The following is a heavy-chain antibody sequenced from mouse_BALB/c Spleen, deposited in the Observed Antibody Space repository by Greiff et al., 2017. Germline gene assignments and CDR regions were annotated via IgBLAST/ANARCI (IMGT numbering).Heavy chain of an antibody. J-gene: IGHJ4*01. D-gene: IGHD2-1*01. CDR3: ARGGNYDLYYAMDY. CDR1: GYTFTDYN. Sequence: EVKLMESGPELVKPGASVKISCKASGYTFTDYNMHWVKQSHGKSLEWIGYIYPYNGGTGYNQKFKSKATLTVDNSSSTAYMELRSLTSEDSAVYYCARGGNYDLYYAMDYWGQGTSVTVSS. CDR2: IYPYNGGT. V-gene: IGHV1S29*02.